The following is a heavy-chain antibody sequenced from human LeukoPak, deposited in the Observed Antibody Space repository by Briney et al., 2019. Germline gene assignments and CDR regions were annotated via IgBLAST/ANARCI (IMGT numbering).Heavy chain of an antibody. D-gene: IGHD2-21*02. CDR3: ARKANCGGDCYSFDS. CDR1: GFTFSSYW. CDR2: IKQDGSEK. Sequence: GGSLRLSCAASGFTFSSYWMSWVRQAPGKGLEWVANIKQDGSEKYYVDSLKGRFTISRDNAKNSLYLQMNSLRAEDTAVYYCARKANCGGDCYSFDSWGQGTLVTVSP. V-gene: IGHV3-7*01. J-gene: IGHJ4*02.